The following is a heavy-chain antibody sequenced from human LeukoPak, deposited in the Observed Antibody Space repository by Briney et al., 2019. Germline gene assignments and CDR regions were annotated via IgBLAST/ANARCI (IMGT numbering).Heavy chain of an antibody. D-gene: IGHD6-13*01. CDR3: ARLVGSSWYREVLRGRDY. CDR1: GGSFSGYY. J-gene: IGHJ4*02. V-gene: IGHV4-34*01. Sequence: SETLSLTCVVYGGSFSGYYWTWIRQPPGKGLEWIGEINDSGSSNYNPSLKSRITMSVDTSENQISLKLSSVTAADTAVYYCARLVGSSWYREVLRGRDYWGQGTLVTVSS. CDR2: INDSGSS.